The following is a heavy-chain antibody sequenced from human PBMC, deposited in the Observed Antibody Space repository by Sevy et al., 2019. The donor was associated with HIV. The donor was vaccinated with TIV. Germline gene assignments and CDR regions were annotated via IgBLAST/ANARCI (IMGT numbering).Heavy chain of an antibody. CDR3: AHLDFDVDTTMGMWEY. J-gene: IGHJ4*02. CDR2: ISFGGSNK. Sequence: GGSLRLSCAASGFTFSSYDMHWVRQAPGKGLEWVAFISFGGSNKYYVDSVKGRFTISRDNSKNTLYLQINSLRPEDTAMYYCAHLDFDVDTTMGMWEYWGQGTLVTVSS. V-gene: IGHV3-30*03. D-gene: IGHD5-18*01. CDR1: GFTFSSYD.